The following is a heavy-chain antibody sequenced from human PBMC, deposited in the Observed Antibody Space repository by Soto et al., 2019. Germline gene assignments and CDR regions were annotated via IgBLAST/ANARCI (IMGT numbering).Heavy chain of an antibody. CDR3: ARGTYGSGPYYYYYYYMDV. J-gene: IGHJ6*03. Sequence: PGGSLRLSCAASGVTFSSYWMSWVRQAPGKGLEWVANIKQDGSEKYYVDSVKGRFTISRDNAKNSLYLQMNSLRAEDTAVYYCARGTYGSGPYYYYYYYMDVWGKGTTVTVSS. D-gene: IGHD3-10*01. V-gene: IGHV3-7*01. CDR1: GVTFSSYW. CDR2: IKQDGSEK.